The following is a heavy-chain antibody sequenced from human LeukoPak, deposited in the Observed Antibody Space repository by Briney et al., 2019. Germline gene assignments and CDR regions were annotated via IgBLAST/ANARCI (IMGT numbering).Heavy chain of an antibody. CDR1: GFTFSHYG. Sequence: PGGSLRLSCAASGFTFSHYGMHWVRQTPGAGLEWVAVIWSDGSDKYYAKSVKGRFTISRDNSKSSLFLQMNSLRAEDTAVYYCAKDAQRGFDYSNSLQNWGQGILVTVSS. D-gene: IGHD4-11*01. V-gene: IGHV3-33*06. CDR3: AKDAQRGFDYSNSLQN. CDR2: IWSDGSDK. J-gene: IGHJ1*01.